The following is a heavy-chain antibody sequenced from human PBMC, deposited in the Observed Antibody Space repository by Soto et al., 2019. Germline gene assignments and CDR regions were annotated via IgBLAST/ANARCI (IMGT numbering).Heavy chain of an antibody. CDR3: ARGFADSNYVRASDY. J-gene: IGHJ4*02. CDR2: IFHSGST. CDR1: GGSISSGDNS. Sequence: PSETLSLTCTVSGGSISSGDNSWSWIRQPPGKGLELIGYIFHSGSTYYNPSLRSRVTISVDRSKNQFSLKLSSVTAADTAVYYGARGFADSNYVRASDYWGQGTLVTVSS. D-gene: IGHD4-4*01. V-gene: IGHV4-30-2*01.